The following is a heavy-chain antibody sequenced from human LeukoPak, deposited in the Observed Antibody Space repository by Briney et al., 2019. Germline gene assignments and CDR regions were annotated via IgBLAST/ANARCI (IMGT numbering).Heavy chain of an antibody. J-gene: IGHJ4*02. V-gene: IGHV1-18*01. CDR1: GYILTTYG. D-gene: IGHD5-18*01. CDR2: IGAYNGDT. Sequence: ASVKVSCKASGYILTTYGISWVRQAPGQGLVWMGWIGAYNGDTDFAQHLQGRVSMTIDASTNTAYMELRSLRSDDTAVYYCARPSGARRHLWLDYWGQGTVVTVSS. CDR3: ARPSGARRHLWLDY.